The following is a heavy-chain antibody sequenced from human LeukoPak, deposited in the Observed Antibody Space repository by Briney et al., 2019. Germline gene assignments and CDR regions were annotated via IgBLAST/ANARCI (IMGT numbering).Heavy chain of an antibody. Sequence: SETLSLTCTVSGGSISSGSYYWSWIRQPAGKGLEWIGRIYTSGSTNYNPSLKSRVTISVDTSKNQFSLKLSSVTAGDTAVYYCARDYYDSSGYYFNWFDPWGQGTLVTVSS. V-gene: IGHV4-61*02. D-gene: IGHD3-22*01. CDR3: ARDYYDSSGYYFNWFDP. CDR2: IYTSGST. J-gene: IGHJ5*02. CDR1: GGSISSGSYY.